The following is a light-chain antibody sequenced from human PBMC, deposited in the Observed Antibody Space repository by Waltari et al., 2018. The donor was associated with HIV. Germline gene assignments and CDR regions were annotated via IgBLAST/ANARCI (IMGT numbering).Light chain of an antibody. CDR1: SSDVGNYNI. J-gene: IGLJ3*02. CDR3: CSYAGSSPLWV. Sequence: QSALTQPASVSGSPGQSITISCTGTSSDVGNYNIVSWYQQHPGKVPKLIIFEVSERPSGVSDRFSGSKSVNTASLTISGLQAEDEADYYCCSYAGSSPLWVFGGGTKLTVL. V-gene: IGLV2-23*02. CDR2: EVS.